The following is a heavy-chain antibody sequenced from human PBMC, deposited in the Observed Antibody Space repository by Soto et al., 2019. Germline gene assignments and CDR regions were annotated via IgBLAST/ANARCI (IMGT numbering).Heavy chain of an antibody. V-gene: IGHV1-2*02. CDR2: INPNSGGT. Sequence: ASVKVSCKASGYTFTGYYMHWVRQAPGQGLEWMGWINPNSGGTNYAQKFQGRATMTRDTSISTAYMELSRLRSDDTAVYYCARIVGDTYSYYYGMDVWGQGTTVTVSS. CDR3: ARIVGDTYSYYYGMDV. CDR1: GYTFTGYY. J-gene: IGHJ6*02. D-gene: IGHD1-26*01.